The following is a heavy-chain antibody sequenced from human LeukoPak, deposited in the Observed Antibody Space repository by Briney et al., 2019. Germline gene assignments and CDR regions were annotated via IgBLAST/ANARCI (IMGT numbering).Heavy chain of an antibody. CDR1: GGTFSSYA. CDR3: ARDLPDDYGDYGIDY. CDR2: IIPIFGTA. D-gene: IGHD4-17*01. V-gene: IGHV1-69*13. J-gene: IGHJ4*02. Sequence: SVKVSCKASGGTFSSYAISWVRQAPGQGLEWMGGIIPIFGTANYAQKFQGRVTITADESTSTAYMELSSLRSEDTAVYYCARDLPDDYGDYGIDYWGQGTLVTASS.